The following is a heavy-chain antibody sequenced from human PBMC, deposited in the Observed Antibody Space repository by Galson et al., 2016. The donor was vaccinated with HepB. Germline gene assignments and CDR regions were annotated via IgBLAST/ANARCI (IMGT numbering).Heavy chain of an antibody. V-gene: IGHV1-2*02. CDR1: GYTFIGHY. CDR2: IDPNSGGT. J-gene: IGHJ6*02. CDR3: ARDGPDLGELLNYAMDV. D-gene: IGHD3-10*01. Sequence: SVKVSCKASGYTFIGHYIHWVRQAPGQGLEWMGWIDPNSGGTDYAQKSQGRVTMTRDTSITTAYMGLTGLMSDDTAVYYYARDGPDLGELLNYAMDVWGQGTTVTVSS.